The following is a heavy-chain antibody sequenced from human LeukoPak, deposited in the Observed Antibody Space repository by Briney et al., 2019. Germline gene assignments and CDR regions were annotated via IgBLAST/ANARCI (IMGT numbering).Heavy chain of an antibody. CDR2: INHSGST. V-gene: IGHV4-34*01. Sequence: SETLSLTCAVYGGSFRGYYWSWIRQPPGKGLEWIGEINHSGSTNYNPSLKSRVTISVDTSKKQFSLKLNSVTAADTAVYYCAKSNGYGLVDIWGQGTMVTVSS. CDR3: AKSNGYGLVDI. D-gene: IGHD3-10*01. CDR1: GGSFRGYY. J-gene: IGHJ3*02.